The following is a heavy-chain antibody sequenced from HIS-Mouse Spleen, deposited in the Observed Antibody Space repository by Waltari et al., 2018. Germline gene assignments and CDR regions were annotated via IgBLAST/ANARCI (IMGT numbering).Heavy chain of an antibody. Sequence: QLQLQESGPGLVKPSETLSLTCTVSGGPISSSSYSWGWYRQPPGKGLAWIGSIYYSGSTYYNPSLKSRVTISVDTSKNQFSLKPSSVTAADTAVYYCAREIPYSSSWYDWYFDLWGRGTLVTVSS. CDR3: AREIPYSSSWYDWYFDL. J-gene: IGHJ2*01. V-gene: IGHV4-39*07. CDR1: GGPISSSSYS. CDR2: IYYSGST. D-gene: IGHD6-13*01.